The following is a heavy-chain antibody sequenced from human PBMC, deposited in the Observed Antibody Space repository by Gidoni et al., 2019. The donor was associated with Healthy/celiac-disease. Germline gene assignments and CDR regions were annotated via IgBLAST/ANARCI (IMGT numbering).Heavy chain of an antibody. CDR1: GYSFTSYW. Sequence: EVQLVQSGAEVKKPGESLRIACKGSGYSFTSYWISWVRQRPGKGLEWMGRIGPSDSYTNYSPSFQGHVTISADKSISTAYLQWSSLKASDTAMYYCARQVAQQLVWFDPWGQGTLVTVSS. J-gene: IGHJ5*02. CDR3: ARQVAQQLVWFDP. CDR2: IGPSDSYT. V-gene: IGHV5-10-1*03. D-gene: IGHD6-13*01.